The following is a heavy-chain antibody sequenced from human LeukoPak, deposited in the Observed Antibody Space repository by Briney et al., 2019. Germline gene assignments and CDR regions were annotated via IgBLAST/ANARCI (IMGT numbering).Heavy chain of an antibody. CDR2: IHYSGST. V-gene: IGHV4-59*12. Sequence: SETLSLTCTVSGGSITNYYWSWIRQPPGKGLEWIGYIHYSGSTKYKSSLKSRVSMSVDTSKNQFSLKLSSVTAADTAVYYCARDSGTTGEVKFDPWGQGTLVTVSS. D-gene: IGHD3-10*01. CDR3: ARDSGTTGEVKFDP. J-gene: IGHJ5*02. CDR1: GGSITNYY.